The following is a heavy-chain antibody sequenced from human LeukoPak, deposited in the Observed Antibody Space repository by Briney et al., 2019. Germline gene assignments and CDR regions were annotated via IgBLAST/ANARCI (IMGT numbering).Heavy chain of an antibody. V-gene: IGHV4-34*01. CDR2: INHSGST. Sequence: SETLSLTCAVYGGSFSGYYWSWIRQPPGKGLEWIGEINHSGSTNYNPSLESRVTISVDTSKNQFSLKLSSVTAADTAVYYCARVTGGYDPYYFDYWGQGTLVTVSS. CDR3: ARVTGGYDPYYFDY. D-gene: IGHD5-12*01. J-gene: IGHJ4*02. CDR1: GGSFSGYY.